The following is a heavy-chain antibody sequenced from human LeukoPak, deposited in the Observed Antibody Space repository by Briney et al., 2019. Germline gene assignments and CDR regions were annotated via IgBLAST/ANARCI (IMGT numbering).Heavy chain of an antibody. D-gene: IGHD5-24*01. Sequence: SETLSLTCAVYGGSFSGYYWSWIRQPPGKGLEWIGEINHSGSTNYNPSLKSRVTISVDTSKNQFSLKLSSVTAADTAVYYCAVAQARDGYNSNWFDPWGQGTLVTVSS. CDR3: AVAQARDGYNSNWFDP. V-gene: IGHV4-34*01. CDR2: INHSGST. CDR1: GGSFSGYY. J-gene: IGHJ5*02.